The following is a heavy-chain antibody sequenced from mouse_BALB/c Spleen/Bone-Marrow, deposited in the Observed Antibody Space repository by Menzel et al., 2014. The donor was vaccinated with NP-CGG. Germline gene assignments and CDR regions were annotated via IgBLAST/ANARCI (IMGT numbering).Heavy chain of an antibody. CDR1: GYTFSSYW. D-gene: IGHD2-3*01. CDR2: ILPGSGST. V-gene: IGHV1-9*01. J-gene: IGHJ2*01. Sequence: LQQSGAELMKPGASVKISCKATGYTFSSYWIEWVKQRPGHGLEWIGEILPGSGSTNYNEKFKGKATFTADTSSNTAYMQLSSLTSEDSAVYYCARKEGYDGYPDYWGQGTTLTVSS. CDR3: ARKEGYDGYPDY.